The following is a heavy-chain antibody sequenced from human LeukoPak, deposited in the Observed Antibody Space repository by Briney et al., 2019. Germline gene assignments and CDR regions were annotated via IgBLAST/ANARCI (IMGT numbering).Heavy chain of an antibody. CDR3: ARHVGDSSDYYPLDY. CDR1: GGSISSSSYY. J-gene: IGHJ4*02. CDR2: IYYSGST. Sequence: SETLSLTCTVSGGSISSSSYYWGWIRQPPGKGLEWIGSIYYSGSTYYNPSLKSRVTISVDTSKNQFSLKLSSVTAADTAVYYSARHVGDSSDYYPLDYWGQGTLVTVSS. D-gene: IGHD3-22*01. V-gene: IGHV4-39*01.